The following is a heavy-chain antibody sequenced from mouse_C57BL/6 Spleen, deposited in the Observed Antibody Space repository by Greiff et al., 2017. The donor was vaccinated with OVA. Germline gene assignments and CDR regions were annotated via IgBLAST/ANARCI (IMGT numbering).Heavy chain of an antibody. J-gene: IGHJ2*01. Sequence: VQLQQSGAELVRPGPSVKVSCKASGYAFTNYLIEWVKQRPGQGLEWIGVINPGSGGTNYNEKFKGKATLTADKSSSTAYMQLSSLTSEDSAVYFCARSKNPYYFDYWGQGTTLTVSS. CDR3: ARSKNPYYFDY. CDR1: GYAFTNYL. V-gene: IGHV1-54*01. CDR2: INPGSGGT.